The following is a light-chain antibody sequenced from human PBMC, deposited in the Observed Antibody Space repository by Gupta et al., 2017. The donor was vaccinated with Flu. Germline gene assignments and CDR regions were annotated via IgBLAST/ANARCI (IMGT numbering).Light chain of an antibody. V-gene: IGLV2-14*01. Sequence: QSALTQPASVSGSPGQSITISCTGTSSDVGGYNYVSWYQQHPGKAPKLMIYEVSNRPSGVSNRFSGSKSGNTASLTISGLQAEDEADYNCSSYTSSSTSKVFGGGTKLTVL. CDR3: SSYTSSSTSKV. CDR2: EVS. CDR1: SSDVGGYNY. J-gene: IGLJ2*01.